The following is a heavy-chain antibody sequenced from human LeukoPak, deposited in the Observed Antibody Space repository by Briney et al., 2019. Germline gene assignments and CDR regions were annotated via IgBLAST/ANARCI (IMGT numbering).Heavy chain of an antibody. CDR2: TYYRSKWYN. V-gene: IGHV6-1*01. J-gene: IGHJ5*02. Sequence: SQTLSLTCAISGDSFSSNSAAWNWIRQSPSRGLEWLGRTYYRSKWYNDYAESVKSRINIKPDTSKNQFSLQLNSVTPEDTAVYYCASSADGSGSYDWFDPWGQGTLVTVSS. CDR3: ASSADGSGSYDWFDP. CDR1: GDSFSSNSAA. D-gene: IGHD3-10*01.